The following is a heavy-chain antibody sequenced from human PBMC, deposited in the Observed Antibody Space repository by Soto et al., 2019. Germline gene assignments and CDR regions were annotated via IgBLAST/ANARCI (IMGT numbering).Heavy chain of an antibody. CDR3: AKDTIAVAPTFDY. D-gene: IGHD6-19*01. CDR1: GFTFSSYG. V-gene: IGHV3-30*18. CDR2: ISYDGSNK. Sequence: PGGSLRLSCAASGFTFSSYGMHWVRQAPGKGLEWVAVISYDGSNKYYADSVKGRFTISRDNSKNTLYLQMNSLRVEDTAVYYCAKDTIAVAPTFDYWGQGTLVTVSS. J-gene: IGHJ4*02.